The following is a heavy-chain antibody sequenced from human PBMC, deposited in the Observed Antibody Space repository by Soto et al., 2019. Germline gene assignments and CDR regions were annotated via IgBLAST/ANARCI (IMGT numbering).Heavy chain of an antibody. CDR1: GFTFNNYA. D-gene: IGHD2-21*02. CDR3: AKGSVVVAAKFDS. Sequence: GGSLRLSCAASGFTFNNYAMSWVRQAPGKGLEWVSAISSSGYSTYYADSVKGRFTISRDNSKNTVYLQMNNLRAEDTAVYYCAKGSVVVAAKFDSWGQGTPVTVSS. V-gene: IGHV3-23*01. J-gene: IGHJ4*02. CDR2: ISSSGYST.